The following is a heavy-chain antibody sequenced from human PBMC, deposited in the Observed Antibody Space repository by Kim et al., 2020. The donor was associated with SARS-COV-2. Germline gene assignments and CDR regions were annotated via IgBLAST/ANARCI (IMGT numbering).Heavy chain of an antibody. V-gene: IGHV3-33*01. CDR1: GFTFSSYG. CDR2: IWYDGSNK. Sequence: GGSLRLSCAASGFTFSSYGMHWVRQAPGKGLEWVAVIWYDGSNKYYADSVKGRFTISRDNSKNTLYLQINSQRAEDTAVYYCAREGNWNDGGGMDVWGQG. CDR3: AREGNWNDGGGMDV. D-gene: IGHD1-20*01. J-gene: IGHJ6*02.